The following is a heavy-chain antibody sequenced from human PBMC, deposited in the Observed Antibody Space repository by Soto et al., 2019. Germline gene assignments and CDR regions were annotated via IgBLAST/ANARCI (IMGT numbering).Heavy chain of an antibody. D-gene: IGHD6-13*01. CDR1: GGSFSGYY. J-gene: IGHJ6*02. CDR2: INHSGST. Sequence: QVQLQQWGAGLLKPSETLSLTCAVYGGSFSGYYWSWIRQPPGKGLEWIGEINHSGSTNYNPSLKSRVTISVDTSKNQFSLKLSSVTAADTAVYYCARGLRVSWGTAYGMDVWGQGTTVTVSS. V-gene: IGHV4-34*01. CDR3: ARGLRVSWGTAYGMDV.